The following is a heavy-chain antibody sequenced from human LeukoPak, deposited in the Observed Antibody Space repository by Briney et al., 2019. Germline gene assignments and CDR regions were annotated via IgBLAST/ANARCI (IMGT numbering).Heavy chain of an antibody. CDR2: ISGSGTRT. CDR1: GFTFTTYA. CDR3: AREPTAAGYVDY. V-gene: IGHV3-23*01. J-gene: IGHJ4*02. Sequence: PGGSLRLSCAASGFTFTTYATSWVRQAPGRGLEWVSAISGSGTRTYYADSVKGRFTVSRDNSKNTLYLQMNSLRAEDTAIYYCAREPTAAGYVDYWGQGTLATVSS. D-gene: IGHD3-16*01.